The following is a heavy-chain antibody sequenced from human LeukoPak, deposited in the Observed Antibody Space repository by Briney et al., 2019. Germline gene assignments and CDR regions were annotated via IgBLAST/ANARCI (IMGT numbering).Heavy chain of an antibody. CDR3: ARDRITMIVVVTLDY. Sequence: GGSLRLSCAASGFTFSSYSMNWVRQAPGKGLEWVAVISYDGSNKYYADSVKGRFTISRDNSKNTLYLQMNSLRAEDTAVYYCARDRITMIVVVTLDYWGQGTLVTVSS. CDR2: ISYDGSNK. J-gene: IGHJ4*02. CDR1: GFTFSSYS. D-gene: IGHD3-22*01. V-gene: IGHV3-30*03.